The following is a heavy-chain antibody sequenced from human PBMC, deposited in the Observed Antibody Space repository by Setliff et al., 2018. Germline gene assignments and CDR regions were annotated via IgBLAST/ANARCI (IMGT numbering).Heavy chain of an antibody. V-gene: IGHV1-2*02. D-gene: IGHD3-3*01. Sequence: GASVKVSCKASGYTFTAYYMHWVRQAPGQGLEWMGWINPNSGGTNYAQKLQGRVTMTRDTSINTAYMELRSLRSDDTAVYYCARGFSKFYYYYYYYMDVWGKGTTVTVSS. CDR1: GYTFTAYY. J-gene: IGHJ6*03. CDR2: INPNSGGT. CDR3: ARGFSKFYYYYYYYMDV.